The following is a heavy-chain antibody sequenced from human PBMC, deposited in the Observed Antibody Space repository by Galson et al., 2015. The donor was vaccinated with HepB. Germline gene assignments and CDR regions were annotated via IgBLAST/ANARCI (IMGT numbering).Heavy chain of an antibody. Sequence: SLRLSCAVSGFSFSNYAMHWVRQAPGTGLEWVAVIWSDGSNTYYADSVKGRFTISRDNSKNTLYLQMNTLRGDDSAVYHCARMVNVDGNLSKGPLDYWGQGTLVTVSS. J-gene: IGHJ4*02. V-gene: IGHV3-33*08. D-gene: IGHD2-21*01. CDR3: ARMVNVDGNLSKGPLDY. CDR1: GFSFSNYA. CDR2: IWSDGSNT.